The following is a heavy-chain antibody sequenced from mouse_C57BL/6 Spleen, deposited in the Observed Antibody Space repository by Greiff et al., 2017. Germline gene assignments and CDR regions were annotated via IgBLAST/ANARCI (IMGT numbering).Heavy chain of an antibody. CDR1: GFNIKDDY. D-gene: IGHD1-1*01. J-gene: IGHJ1*03. Sequence: VQLQQSGAELVRPGASVKLSCTASGFNIKDDYMHWVKQRPEQGLEWIGWIDPENGDTEYASKVQGKATITADTSSNTAYLQLSSLTSEDTAVYYCTSGSSPWWYFDVWGTGTTVTVSS. V-gene: IGHV14-4*01. CDR3: TSGSSPWWYFDV. CDR2: IDPENGDT.